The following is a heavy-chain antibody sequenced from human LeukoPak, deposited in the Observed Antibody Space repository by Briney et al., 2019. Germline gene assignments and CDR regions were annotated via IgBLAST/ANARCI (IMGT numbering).Heavy chain of an antibody. J-gene: IGHJ4*02. D-gene: IGHD3-10*01. V-gene: IGHV4-39*07. CDR2: IYDSGST. CDR3: ARGGGSGSYSFDY. Sequence: SETLSLTCTVSGGSISSRSSYWGWIRQPPGKGLEWIGSIYDSGSTYYNPSLKSRVTISVDTPKNQFSLKLSSVTAADTAVYYCARGGGSGSYSFDYWGQGTLVTVSS. CDR1: GGSISSRSSY.